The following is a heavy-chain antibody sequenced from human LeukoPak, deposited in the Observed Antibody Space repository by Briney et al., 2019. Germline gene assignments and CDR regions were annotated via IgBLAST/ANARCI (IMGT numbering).Heavy chain of an antibody. J-gene: IGHJ6*02. Sequence: HPGGSLRLSCAASGFIFSDYYMSWMRQAPGKGLEWVSVIYSGGSTYYADSVKGRVAISRDNSKNTVFLQMNSVRAADTALYYCARSYSNHLFGMDVWGQGTTVTVSS. D-gene: IGHD4-11*01. V-gene: IGHV3-66*01. CDR2: IYSGGST. CDR3: ARSYSNHLFGMDV. CDR1: GFIFSDYY.